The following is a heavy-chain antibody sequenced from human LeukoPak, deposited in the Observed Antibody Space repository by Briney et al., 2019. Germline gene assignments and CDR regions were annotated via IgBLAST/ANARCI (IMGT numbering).Heavy chain of an antibody. CDR1: GFTFSSYA. CDR2: IYSGGST. J-gene: IGHJ6*02. Sequence: GGSLRLSCAASGFTFSSYATSWVRQAPGKGLEWVSVIYSGGSTYYADSVKGRFTISRDNSKNTLYLQMNSLRAEDTAVYYCARAPTNYYDSSGYSHYYYYGMDVRGQGTTVTVSS. V-gene: IGHV3-66*01. D-gene: IGHD3-22*01. CDR3: ARAPTNYYDSSGYSHYYYYGMDV.